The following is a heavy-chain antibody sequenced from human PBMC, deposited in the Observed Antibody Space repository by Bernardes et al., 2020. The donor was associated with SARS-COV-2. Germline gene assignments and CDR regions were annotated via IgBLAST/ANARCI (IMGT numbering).Heavy chain of an antibody. V-gene: IGHV3-30-3*01. J-gene: IGHJ6*02. CDR2: ISYDGSNK. CDR3: ARELSYYGMDV. CDR1: GFTFSSYA. Sequence: GGSLRLSCAASGFTFSSYAMHWVRQAPGKGLEWVAVISYDGSNKYYADSVKGRFTISRDNSKNTLYLQMNSLRAEDTAVHYCARELSYYGMDVWGQGTTVTVSS.